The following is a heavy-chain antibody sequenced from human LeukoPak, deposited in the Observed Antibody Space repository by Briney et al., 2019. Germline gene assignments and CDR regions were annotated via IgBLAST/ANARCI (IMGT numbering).Heavy chain of an antibody. CDR2: IYYSGST. CDR3: AREGRWLVRGSFDP. Sequence: SETLSLTCTVSGDSISSSSYYWGWIRHPPGKGLECIVIIYYSGSTYYNPSLKSRVTISIDTSKNQFSLKMSSVTAADTAVYYCAREGRWLVRGSFDPWGQGTLVTVSS. D-gene: IGHD6-19*01. J-gene: IGHJ5*02. V-gene: IGHV4-39*07. CDR1: GDSISSSSYY.